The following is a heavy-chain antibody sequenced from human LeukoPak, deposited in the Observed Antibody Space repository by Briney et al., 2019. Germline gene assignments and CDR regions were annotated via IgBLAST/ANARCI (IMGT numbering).Heavy chain of an antibody. CDR3: ARAGYDSSGYLDY. CDR2: IYSDAGT. CDR1: GFTVSSNY. D-gene: IGHD3-22*01. Sequence: GGSLRLSCAASGFTVSSNYMSWVRQAPGKGLEWVSLIYSDAGTYYADSVKGRFTISRDNSKNTLYFQMNSLRAEETAVYYCARAGYDSSGYLDYWGQGTLVTVPS. J-gene: IGHJ4*02. V-gene: IGHV3-66*01.